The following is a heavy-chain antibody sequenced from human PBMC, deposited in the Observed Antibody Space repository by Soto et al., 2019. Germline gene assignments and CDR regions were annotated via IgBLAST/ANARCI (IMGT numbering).Heavy chain of an antibody. CDR1: GFTFSSYA. Sequence: EVQLLESGGGLVQPGGSLRLSCAASGFTFSSYAMSWVRQAPGKGLEWVSAISGSGDSTYYADSVKGRFTISRDNSKNTLYLQMNSLRAEDTAVYYCAEDLAQILIEYFHHWGQGTLVTVSS. D-gene: IGHD2-8*01. CDR2: ISGSGDST. CDR3: AEDLAQILIEYFHH. V-gene: IGHV3-23*01. J-gene: IGHJ1*01.